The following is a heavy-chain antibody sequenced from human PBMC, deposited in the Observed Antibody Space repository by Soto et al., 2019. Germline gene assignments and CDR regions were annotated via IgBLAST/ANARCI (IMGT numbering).Heavy chain of an antibody. D-gene: IGHD2-2*01. V-gene: IGHV4-39*07. CDR3: ARIDPADKLLSPLLDY. CDR2: IYYSGST. Sequence: PSETLSLTCTVSGGSISSSSYYWGWIRQPPGKGLEWIGSIYYSGSTYYNPSLKSRVTISVDTSKNQFSLKLSSVTAADTAVYYCARIDPADKLLSPLLDYWGQGTLVTVSS. CDR1: GGSISSSSYY. J-gene: IGHJ4*02.